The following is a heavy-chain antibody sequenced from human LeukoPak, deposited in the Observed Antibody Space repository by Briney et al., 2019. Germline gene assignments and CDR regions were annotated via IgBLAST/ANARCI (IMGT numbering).Heavy chain of an antibody. D-gene: IGHD6-19*01. J-gene: IGHJ4*02. CDR3: ATLNSSGWSTC. V-gene: IGHV4-39*02. CDR2: VYYSGST. CDR1: GGSISSGSYY. Sequence: SETLSLTCTVSGGSISSGSYYWGWIRQPPGKGLEWIGSVYYSGSTYYNPSLKSRVTISVDTSKNHFSLKLSSVTAADTAVYYCATLNSSGWSTCWGQGTLVTVSS.